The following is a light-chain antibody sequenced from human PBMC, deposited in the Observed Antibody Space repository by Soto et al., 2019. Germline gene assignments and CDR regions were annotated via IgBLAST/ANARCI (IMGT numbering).Light chain of an antibody. V-gene: IGKV3-20*01. J-gene: IGKJ5*01. CDR1: QTVSSSS. Sequence: EILMRESPGTLSVSPGERATLSCMASQTVSSSSLACYQQKPGQAPRLLIFGASTRAAGFPDRFSGSGSGTDFTLTISRLEPEDFAVYYCQQYGSSPRTFGQGTRLEIK. CDR3: QQYGSSPRT. CDR2: GAS.